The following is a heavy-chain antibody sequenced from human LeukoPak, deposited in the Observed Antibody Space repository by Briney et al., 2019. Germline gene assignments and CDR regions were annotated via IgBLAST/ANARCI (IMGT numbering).Heavy chain of an antibody. CDR2: IWYDGSNK. J-gene: IGHJ4*02. D-gene: IGHD3-9*01. V-gene: IGHV3-33*01. CDR3: ARGLRYFDWLLPNYFDY. Sequence: PGGSLRLSCAASGFTFSSYGMHWVRQAPGKGLEWVSVIWYDGSNKYYADSVKGRFTISRDNSKNTLYLQMNSLRAEDTAVYYCARGLRYFDWLLPNYFDYWGQGPLVTVSS. CDR1: GFTFSSYG.